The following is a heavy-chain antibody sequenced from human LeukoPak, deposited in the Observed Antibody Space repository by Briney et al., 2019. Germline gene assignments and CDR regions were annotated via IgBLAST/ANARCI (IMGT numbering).Heavy chain of an antibody. D-gene: IGHD3-22*01. V-gene: IGHV1-24*01. J-gene: IGHJ4*02. CDR3: ATDLFPTYYYDSSGYVRPDY. Sequence: ASVKVSCKVSGYTLTELSMHWVRQAPGKGLEWMGGFDPEDGETIYAQKFQGRVTMTEDTSTDTAYMELSSLRSEDTAVYYCATDLFPTYYYDSSGYVRPDYWGQGTLVTVSS. CDR1: GYTLTELS. CDR2: FDPEDGET.